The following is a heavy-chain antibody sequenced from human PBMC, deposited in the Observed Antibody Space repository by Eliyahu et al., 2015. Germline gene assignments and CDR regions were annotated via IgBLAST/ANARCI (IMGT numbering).Heavy chain of an antibody. V-gene: IGHV2-5*02. CDR2: IYWDDDK. J-gene: IGHJ4*02. CDR3: VHEELYFRRFDY. CDR1: GFSLSTSGVG. D-gene: IGHD3-9*01. Sequence: QITLKESGPTLVKPTQTLTLTCTFSGFSLSTSGVGVGWIRQPPGKALEWLALIYWDDDKRYSPSLNGRLTITKDTSKNQVVLTMTNMDPVDAGAYYCVHEELYFRRFDYWGQGTLVTVSS.